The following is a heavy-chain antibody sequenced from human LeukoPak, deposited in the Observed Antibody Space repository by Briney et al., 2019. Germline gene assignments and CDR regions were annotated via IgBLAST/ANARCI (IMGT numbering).Heavy chain of an antibody. CDR1: GYTFTGYY. J-gene: IGHJ4*02. V-gene: IGHV1-2*02. CDR3: AKTGSYSPTSPDY. D-gene: IGHD1-26*01. Sequence: GASVKVSCKASGYTFTGYYIHWVRQAPGQGLEWMGWINPNSGGTNYAQKFQGRVTMTRDTSISTAYMELSRLRSDDTAVYYCAKTGSYSPTSPDYWGQGTLVTVSS. CDR2: INPNSGGT.